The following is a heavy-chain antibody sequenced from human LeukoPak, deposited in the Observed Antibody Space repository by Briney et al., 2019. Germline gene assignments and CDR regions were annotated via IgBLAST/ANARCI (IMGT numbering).Heavy chain of an antibody. CDR1: GFTFSSYG. CDR2: IRYDGSNK. Sequence: HPGGSLRLSCVASGFTFSSYGIHWVRQAPGKGLEWVAFIRYDGSNKYYADFVKGRFTISRDNSKNTLYLQMNSLRAEDTAVYYCAKDGTIVVVPAAIGNFDYWGQGTLVTVSS. CDR3: AKDGTIVVVPAAIGNFDY. D-gene: IGHD2-2*01. V-gene: IGHV3-30*02. J-gene: IGHJ4*02.